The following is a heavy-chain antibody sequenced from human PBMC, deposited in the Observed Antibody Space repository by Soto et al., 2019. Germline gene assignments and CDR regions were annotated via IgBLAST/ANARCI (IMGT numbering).Heavy chain of an antibody. Sequence: PSETLSLPCTVSGGSISSYYWSWIRQPPGKGLEWIGYIYYSGSTNYNPSLKSRVTISVDTSKNQFSLKLSSVTAADTAVYYCARSYSYGELYYYYGMDVWGQGTTVTVSS. CDR2: IYYSGST. D-gene: IGHD5-18*01. CDR1: GGSISSYY. V-gene: IGHV4-59*01. J-gene: IGHJ6*02. CDR3: ARSYSYGELYYYYGMDV.